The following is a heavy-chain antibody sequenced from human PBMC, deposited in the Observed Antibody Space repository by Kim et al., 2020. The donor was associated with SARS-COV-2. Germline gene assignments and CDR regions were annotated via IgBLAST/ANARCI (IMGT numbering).Heavy chain of an antibody. V-gene: IGHV1-18*01. D-gene: IGHD4-4*01. CDR3: AKYGGVTTVAFDM. Sequence: AQRLQGRVTLTMDTSTNTAYMELRSLGYDDTAIYYCAKYGGVTTVAFDMWGQGTMVTVSS. J-gene: IGHJ3*02.